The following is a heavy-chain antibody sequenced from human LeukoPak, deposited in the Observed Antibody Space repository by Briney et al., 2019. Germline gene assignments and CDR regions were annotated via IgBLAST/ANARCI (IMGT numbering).Heavy chain of an antibody. CDR2: INWNGGST. Sequence: GGSLRLSCAASGFTFDDYGMSWVRQAPGKGLEWVSGINWNGGSTGYADSVKGRFTISRDNAKNSLYLQMNSLRAEDTALYHCARVFPDRGYSYGSFDSWGQGTLVTVSS. D-gene: IGHD5-18*01. V-gene: IGHV3-20*01. CDR3: ARVFPDRGYSYGSFDS. CDR1: GFTFDDYG. J-gene: IGHJ4*02.